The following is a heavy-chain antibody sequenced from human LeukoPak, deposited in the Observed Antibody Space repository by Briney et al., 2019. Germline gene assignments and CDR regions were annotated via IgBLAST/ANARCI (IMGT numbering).Heavy chain of an antibody. CDR3: ARLPYYYGSGSFGF. Sequence: SETLSLTCTVSGGSISSYYWSWIRQPPGKGLEWIGSIYYSESTYYNPSLKSRLTISVDTSKNQFSLKLSSVTAADTAVFYCARLPYYYGSGSFGFWGQGTLVTVSS. CDR2: IYYSEST. V-gene: IGHV4-59*05. CDR1: GGSISSYY. J-gene: IGHJ4*02. D-gene: IGHD3-10*01.